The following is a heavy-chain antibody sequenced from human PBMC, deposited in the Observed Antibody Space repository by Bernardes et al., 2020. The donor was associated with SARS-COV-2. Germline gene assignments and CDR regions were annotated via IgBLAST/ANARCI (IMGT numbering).Heavy chain of an antibody. CDR3: ARLAGGYSYGFDY. D-gene: IGHD5-18*01. CDR1: GFTVRSSY. J-gene: IGHJ4*02. V-gene: IGHV3-66*02. CDR2: IYAGGDT. Sequence: GGSLRLSCAASGFTVRSSYMSWVRQAPGKGLEWVSVIYAGGDTYYPDSVQGRFTIPRDNSKNTLVLQMNSLRPEDTAVYFCARLAGGYSYGFDYWGQGALVIVSS.